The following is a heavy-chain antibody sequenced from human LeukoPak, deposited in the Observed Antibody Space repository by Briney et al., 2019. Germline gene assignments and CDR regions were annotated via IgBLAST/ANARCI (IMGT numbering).Heavy chain of an antibody. J-gene: IGHJ4*02. Sequence: PSETLSLTCTVSGGSISSGGYYWSWIRQHPGKGLEWIGYIYYSGSTYYNPSLKSRVTISVDTSKNQFSLKLSSVTAADTAVYYCARGYGYNLVFDYWGQGTLVTVSS. D-gene: IGHD5-24*01. V-gene: IGHV4-31*03. CDR3: ARGYGYNLVFDY. CDR2: IYYSGST. CDR1: GGSISSGGYY.